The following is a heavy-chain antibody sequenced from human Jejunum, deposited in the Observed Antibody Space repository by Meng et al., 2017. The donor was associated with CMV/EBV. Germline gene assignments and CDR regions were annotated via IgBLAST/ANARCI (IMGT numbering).Heavy chain of an antibody. CDR1: GFTVSSNY. CDR2: MYLDDSA. D-gene: IGHD1-26*01. Sequence: AASGFTVSSNYVSWVRQAPGKGLEWVSVMYLDDSAYYAKSVKGRFTISRDDAKNSLYLQLNTMRAEDTAIYYCARVLKGGTYFDNWGQGTQVTVSS. CDR3: ARVLKGGTYFDN. J-gene: IGHJ4*02. V-gene: IGHV3-66*01.